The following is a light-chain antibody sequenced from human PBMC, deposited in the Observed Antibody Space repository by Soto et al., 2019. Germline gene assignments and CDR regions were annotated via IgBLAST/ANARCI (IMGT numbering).Light chain of an antibody. V-gene: IGLV2-8*01. J-gene: IGLJ2*01. CDR3: SSYEGINNVA. CDR2: EVT. Sequence: QSALTQPPSASGSPGQSVTISCSGTSSDVGGYNDVSWYQQHPGKAPKLMIYEVTRRPSGVPDRFSGSRSGNTASLTVSGLQAEDEDDYYGSSYEGINNVAFGGGTKLTVL. CDR1: SSDVGGYND.